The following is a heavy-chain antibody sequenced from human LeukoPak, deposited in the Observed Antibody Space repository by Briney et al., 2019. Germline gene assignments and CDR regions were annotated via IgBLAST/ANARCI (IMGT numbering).Heavy chain of an antibody. CDR1: GFTFSTYG. J-gene: IGHJ4*02. Sequence: WRSLSLSCAASGFTFSTYGLNWVRQPPGKGLEWVAAIWYDGNNKFYADSVKGRFTISRDNSKNTLFLQMDSLRAGDTAVFYCVGANGDYLFYWGQGTLVIVST. CDR3: VGANGDYLFY. V-gene: IGHV3-33*08. D-gene: IGHD4-17*01. CDR2: IWYDGNNK.